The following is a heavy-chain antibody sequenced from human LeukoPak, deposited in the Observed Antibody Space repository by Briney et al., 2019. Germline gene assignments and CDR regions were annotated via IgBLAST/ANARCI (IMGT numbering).Heavy chain of an antibody. Sequence: PSETLSLTCAVYGGSFSGYYWSWNRQPPGKGLEWIGEINHSGSTNYNPSLKSRVTISVDTSKNQFSLKLSSVTAAGTAVYYCASGTPSGSYSTFDYWGQGTLVTVSS. J-gene: IGHJ4*02. D-gene: IGHD1-26*01. CDR2: INHSGST. CDR3: ASGTPSGSYSTFDY. V-gene: IGHV4-34*01. CDR1: GGSFSGYY.